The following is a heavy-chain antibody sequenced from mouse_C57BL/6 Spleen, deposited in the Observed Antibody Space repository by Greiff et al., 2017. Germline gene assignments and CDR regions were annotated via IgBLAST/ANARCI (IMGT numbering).Heavy chain of an antibody. D-gene: IGHD3-2*02. CDR3: ARSQLRAWFAY. Sequence: VQLQQSGPGLVKPGASVKISCTASGYTFTDYYINWVKQRPGQGLEWIGCIFPGSGSTYYNEKFKGKATLTVDKSSSTASLLLSSLTAEDSAVYFCARSQLRAWFAYWGQGTLVTVAA. CDR1: GYTFTDYY. CDR2: IFPGSGST. J-gene: IGHJ3*01. V-gene: IGHV1-75*01.